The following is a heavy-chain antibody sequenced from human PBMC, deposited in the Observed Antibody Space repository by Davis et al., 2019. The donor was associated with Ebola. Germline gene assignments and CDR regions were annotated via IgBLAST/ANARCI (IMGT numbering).Heavy chain of an antibody. V-gene: IGHV3-64*02. D-gene: IGHD6-13*01. CDR1: GFTFSSYA. CDR3: ARESLHEQQLLYYYGMDV. Sequence: GGSLRLSCAASGFTFSSYAMHWVRQAPGKGLEYVSAISSNGGSTYYADSVKGRFTISRDNSKNTLYLQMGSLRAEDMAVYYCARESLHEQQLLYYYGMDVWGQGTTVTVSS. J-gene: IGHJ6*02. CDR2: ISSNGGST.